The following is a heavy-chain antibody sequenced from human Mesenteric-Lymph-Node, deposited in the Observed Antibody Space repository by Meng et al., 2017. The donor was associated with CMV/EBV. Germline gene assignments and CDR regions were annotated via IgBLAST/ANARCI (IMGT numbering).Heavy chain of an antibody. CDR1: GFTFSSYE. J-gene: IGHJ4*02. D-gene: IGHD5-18*01. CDR3: ARPHRGLWFAFDY. Sequence: GGSLRLSCAASGFTFSSYEMNWVRQAPGKGLEWVSYISNSDGTTYYADSVKGRFTISRDNAKNSLYLQMNSLRAEDTAVYYCARPHRGLWFAFDYWGQGTLVTVSS. V-gene: IGHV3-48*03. CDR2: ISNSDGTT.